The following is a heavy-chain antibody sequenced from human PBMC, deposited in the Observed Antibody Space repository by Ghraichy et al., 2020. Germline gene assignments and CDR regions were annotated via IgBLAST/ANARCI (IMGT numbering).Heavy chain of an antibody. J-gene: IGHJ4*02. Sequence: GSLRLSCAASGFTFSVYPMHWVRQAPGKGLEWVSCISSDSNSIYYADSVRGRFTISRDNAKNSLYLHMNSLRADDTAVYYCTRGIQGWGQGTLVTVSS. CDR1: GFTFSVYP. CDR2: ISSDSNSI. V-gene: IGHV3-21*06. CDR3: TRGIQG.